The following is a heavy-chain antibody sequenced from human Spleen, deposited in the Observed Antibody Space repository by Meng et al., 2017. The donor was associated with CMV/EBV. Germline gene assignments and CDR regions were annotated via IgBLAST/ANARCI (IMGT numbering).Heavy chain of an antibody. CDR1: GFTFSGYE. D-gene: IGHD3-22*01. V-gene: IGHV3-48*03. CDR2: ISSSGNIK. J-gene: IGHJ4*02. CDR3: AKDAARQYYDSSGYYFDY. Sequence: GGSLRLSCVVSGFTFSGYEMNWVRLAPGKGLEWVSYISSSGNIKYYADSVKGRFTISRDNARNSLYLQMNSPRVEDTAVYFCAKDAARQYYDSSGYYFDYWGLGTLVTVSS.